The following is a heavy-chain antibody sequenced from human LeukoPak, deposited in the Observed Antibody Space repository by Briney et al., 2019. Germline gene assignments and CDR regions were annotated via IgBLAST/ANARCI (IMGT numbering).Heavy chain of an antibody. V-gene: IGHV6-1*01. D-gene: IGHD5-12*01. J-gene: IGHJ4*02. CDR3: ARGRKDIVATIKGYYFDY. CDR1: GDSVSSNSAA. CDR2: TYYRSKWYN. Sequence: SQTLSLTCAISGDSVSSNSAAWNWIRQSPSRGLEWLGRTYYRSKWYNDYAVSVKSRITINPDTSKNQFSLQLNSVTPEDTAVYYCARGRKDIVATIKGYYFDYWGQGTLVTVSS.